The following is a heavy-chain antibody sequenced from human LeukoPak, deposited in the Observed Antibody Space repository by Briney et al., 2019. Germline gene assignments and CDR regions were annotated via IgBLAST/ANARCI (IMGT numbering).Heavy chain of an antibody. J-gene: IGHJ6*03. CDR3: AREGYTTGTYYMDV. D-gene: IGHD3-16*02. Sequence: SETLSLTCTVSGGSIGSYYWSWIRQPPGKGLEWIGYIYYSGSTNYSPSLRSRVTISVDTSKNQFSLKLSSVTAADTAVYYCAREGYTTGTYYMDVWGKGTTVTVSS. CDR2: IYYSGST. CDR1: GGSIGSYY. V-gene: IGHV4-59*01.